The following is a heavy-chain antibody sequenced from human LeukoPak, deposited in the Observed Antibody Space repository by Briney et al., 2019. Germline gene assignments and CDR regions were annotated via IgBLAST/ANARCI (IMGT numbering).Heavy chain of an antibody. V-gene: IGHV4-59*05. CDR1: GGSISSYY. CDR2: IYYSGST. D-gene: IGHD3-10*01. J-gene: IGHJ4*02. CDR3: ARRTMVRGVTFDY. Sequence: PSETLSLTCTVSGGSISSYYWSWIRQPPGKGLEWIGSIYYSGSTYYNPSLKSRVTISVDTSKNQFSLKLSSVTAADTAVYYCARRTMVRGVTFDYWGQGTLVTVSS.